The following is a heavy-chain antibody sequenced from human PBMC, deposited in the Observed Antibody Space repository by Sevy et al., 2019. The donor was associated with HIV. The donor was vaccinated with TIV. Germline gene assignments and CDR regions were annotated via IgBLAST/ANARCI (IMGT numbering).Heavy chain of an antibody. CDR2: IIPIFGTA. CDR1: GGTFSSYA. V-gene: IGHV1-69*13. Sequence: ASVKVSCKASGGTFSSYAISWVRQAPGQGLEWMGGIIPIFGTANYAQKFQGRVTVTADESTSTAYMERSSLRSEATAVCYCARGLIATRRGGGYYFDYWGQGTLVTVSS. J-gene: IGHJ4*02. D-gene: IGHD6-6*01. CDR3: ARGLIATRRGGGYYFDY.